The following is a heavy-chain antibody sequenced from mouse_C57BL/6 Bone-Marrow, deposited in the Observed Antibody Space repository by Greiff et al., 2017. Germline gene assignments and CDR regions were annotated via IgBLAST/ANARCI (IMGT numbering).Heavy chain of an antibody. CDR2: ISDGGSYT. J-gene: IGHJ4*01. V-gene: IGHV5-4*01. CDR1: GFTFSSYA. CDR3: ARDPTVVAGAMDY. Sequence: EVHLVESGGGLVKPGGSLKLSCAASGFTFSSYAMSWVRQTPDKRLEWVATISDGGSYTNYPDNVKGRFTFSRDNAKNNLYLQMSHLKSEDTAMYYCARDPTVVAGAMDYWGQGTSVTVSS. D-gene: IGHD1-1*01.